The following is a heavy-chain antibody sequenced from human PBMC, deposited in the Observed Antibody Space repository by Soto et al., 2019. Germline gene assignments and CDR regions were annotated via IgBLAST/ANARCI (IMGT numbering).Heavy chain of an antibody. Sequence: GGSLRLSCAASGFTFSSYAMHWVRQAPGKGLEWVAVISYDGSNKYYADSVKGRFTISRDNSKNTLYLQMNSLRAEDTAVYYCARELRDLLIVATIPWFGRRGQGTTVTVSS. D-gene: IGHD5-12*01. V-gene: IGHV3-30-3*01. CDR1: GFTFSSYA. CDR2: ISYDGSNK. J-gene: IGHJ6*02. CDR3: ARELRDLLIVATIPWFGR.